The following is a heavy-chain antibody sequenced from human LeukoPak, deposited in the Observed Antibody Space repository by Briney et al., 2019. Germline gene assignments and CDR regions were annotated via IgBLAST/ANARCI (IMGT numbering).Heavy chain of an antibody. D-gene: IGHD3-22*01. Sequence: GGSVKVSCKASGYTFTGYYMHWVRQAPGQGLEWMGWINPNSGGTNYAQKFQGRVTTTRDTSISTAYMELSRLRSDDTAVYYCARAEIPTYYYDSSGHSFDYWGQGTLVTVSS. CDR1: GYTFTGYY. CDR2: INPNSGGT. V-gene: IGHV1-2*02. CDR3: ARAEIPTYYYDSSGHSFDY. J-gene: IGHJ4*02.